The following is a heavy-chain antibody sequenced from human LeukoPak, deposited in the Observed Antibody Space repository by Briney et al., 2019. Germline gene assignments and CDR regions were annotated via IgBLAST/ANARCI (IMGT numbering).Heavy chain of an antibody. D-gene: IGHD3-16*02. J-gene: IGHJ4*02. CDR3: ARFGYYDYVWGSYRWEYYFDY. Sequence: PSETLSLTCTVSGGSISSGDYYWSWIRQPPGKGLEWIGYIYYSGSTYYNPSLKSRVTISVDTSKNQFTLKLSSVTAADTAVYYCARFGYYDYVWGSYRWEYYFDYWGQGTLVTVSS. CDR1: GGSISSGDYY. CDR2: IYYSGST. V-gene: IGHV4-30-4*08.